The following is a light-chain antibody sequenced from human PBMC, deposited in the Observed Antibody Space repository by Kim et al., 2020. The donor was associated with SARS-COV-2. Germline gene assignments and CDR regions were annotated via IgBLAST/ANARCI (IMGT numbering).Light chain of an antibody. Sequence: LSLGERVALSCRVSQTVRGSHIAWYPHKPGQAPRLLIYGASSRATGIPDRFSGSGSGTDFTLTIGRLEPEDVAVYYCQHYGGPPYTFGQGTKLEI. CDR3: QHYGGPPYT. CDR1: QTVRGSH. J-gene: IGKJ2*01. V-gene: IGKV3-20*01. CDR2: GAS.